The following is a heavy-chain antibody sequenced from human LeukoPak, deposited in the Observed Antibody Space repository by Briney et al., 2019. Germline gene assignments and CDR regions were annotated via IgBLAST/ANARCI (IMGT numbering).Heavy chain of an antibody. CDR1: GDSISSSSYY. Sequence: KPSETLSLTCAVSGDSISSSSYYWAWIRQPTGKGLEWIGSIYYSGSTYYNPSLESRLTISVDTSKNQFSLKLSSVTAADTAVYYCARHELLSSTATVLTPLDYWGQGTLVTVSS. V-gene: IGHV4-39*01. D-gene: IGHD2/OR15-2a*01. CDR3: ARHELLSSTATVLTPLDY. J-gene: IGHJ4*02. CDR2: IYYSGST.